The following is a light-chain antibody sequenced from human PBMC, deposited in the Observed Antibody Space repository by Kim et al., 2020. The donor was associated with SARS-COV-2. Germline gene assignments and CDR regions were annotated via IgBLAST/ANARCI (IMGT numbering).Light chain of an antibody. V-gene: IGKV2-30*01. CDR2: RVS. Sequence: DVVLTQSPLSLPVTLGQPASISCTSTQSLAYSDGNTYLNWFQQRPCQSPRRLIYRVSTRDSGVPDRFSGSGSGADFTLNISRVEAEDLGVYYCMQGTHRPRTFGQGTKVDIK. CDR1: QSLAYSDGNTY. J-gene: IGKJ1*01. CDR3: MQGTHRPRT.